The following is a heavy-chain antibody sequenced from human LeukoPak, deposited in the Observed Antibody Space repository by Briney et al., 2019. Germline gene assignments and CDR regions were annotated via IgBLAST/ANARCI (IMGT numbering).Heavy chain of an antibody. CDR3: ARTKRNSGTYYFDY. J-gene: IGHJ4*02. D-gene: IGHD1-26*01. CDR1: GFSLSTSGMR. Sequence: LGPALVKPTQTLTLTCTFSGFSLSTSGMRVSWILQPPGKALEWLARIDWDDDKFYSTSLKTRLTISKDTSKNQVVLTMTNMDPLDTATYYCARTKRNSGTYYFDYWGQRTLVTVSS. CDR2: IDWDDDK. V-gene: IGHV2-70*04.